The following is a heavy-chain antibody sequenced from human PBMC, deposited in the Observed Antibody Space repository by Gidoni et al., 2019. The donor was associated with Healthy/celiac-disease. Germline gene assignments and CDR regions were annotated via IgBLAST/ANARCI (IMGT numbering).Heavy chain of an antibody. Sequence: QVQLQQWGAGLLKPPETLSLTCAVYGGSFSGYYWSWIRQPPGKGLEWIGEINHSGSTNYNPSLKSRVTISVDTSKNQFSLKLSSVTAADTAVYYCARSSPPSYYYYYGMDVWGQGTTVTVSS. V-gene: IGHV4-34*01. CDR2: INHSGST. J-gene: IGHJ6*02. CDR3: ARSSPPSYYYYYGMDV. CDR1: GGSFSGYY.